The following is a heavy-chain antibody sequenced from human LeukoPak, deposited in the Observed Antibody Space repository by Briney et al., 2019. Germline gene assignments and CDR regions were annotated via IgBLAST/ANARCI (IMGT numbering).Heavy chain of an antibody. CDR3: ARDIQLST. D-gene: IGHD5-24*01. Sequence: PGRSLRLSCAASGFIFSSFGMHWVRQSPGKGLEWVAVISYDGGNKYYADSVRGRFTISRDNSKDTLYLEMNSLRAEDTAIYYCARDIQLSTWGLGTMVTVSS. V-gene: IGHV3-30*03. J-gene: IGHJ3*01. CDR1: GFIFSSFG. CDR2: ISYDGGNK.